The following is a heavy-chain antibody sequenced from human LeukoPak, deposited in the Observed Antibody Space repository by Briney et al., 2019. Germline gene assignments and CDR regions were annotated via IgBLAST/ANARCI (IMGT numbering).Heavy chain of an antibody. CDR3: ARAVHYYGSGSTFDI. Sequence: PGGSLRLSCAASGFTVSSNYMSWVRQAPGKGLEWVSVIYSGGSTYYADSVKGRFTISRDNSKNTLYLQMNSLRAEDTAVYYCARAVHYYGSGSTFDIWGQGTMVTVSS. CDR1: GFTVSSNY. CDR2: IYSGGST. J-gene: IGHJ3*02. D-gene: IGHD3-10*01. V-gene: IGHV3-66*01.